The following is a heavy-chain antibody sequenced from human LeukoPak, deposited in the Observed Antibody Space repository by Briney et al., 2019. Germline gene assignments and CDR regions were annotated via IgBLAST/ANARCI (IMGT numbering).Heavy chain of an antibody. CDR3: AREGYSYGLDY. J-gene: IGHJ4*02. CDR2: IYYSGST. D-gene: IGHD5-18*01. Sequence: SETLSLTCTVSGGSSSSYYWSWIRQPPGKGLEWIGYIYYSGSTNYNPSLKSRVTISVDTSKNQFSLKLSSVTAADTAVYYCAREGYSYGLDYWGQGTLVTVSS. CDR1: GGSSSSYY. V-gene: IGHV4-59*01.